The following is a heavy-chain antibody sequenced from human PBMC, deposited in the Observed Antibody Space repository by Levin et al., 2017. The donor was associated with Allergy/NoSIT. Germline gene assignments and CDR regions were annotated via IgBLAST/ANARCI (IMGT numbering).Heavy chain of an antibody. CDR2: IYYSGST. V-gene: IGHV4-39*01. D-gene: IGHD3-10*01. Sequence: SQTLSLTCTVSGGSISSSSYYWGWIRQPPGKGLEWIGSIYYSGSTYYNPSLKSRVTISVDTSKNQFSLKLSSVTAADTAVYYCATQKGGAIFTMVRGVKALYWFDPWGQGTLVTVSS. CDR3: ATQKGGAIFTMVRGVKALYWFDP. CDR1: GGSISSSSYY. J-gene: IGHJ5*02.